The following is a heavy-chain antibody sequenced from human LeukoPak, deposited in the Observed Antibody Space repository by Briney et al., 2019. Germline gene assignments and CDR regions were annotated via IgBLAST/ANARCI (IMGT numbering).Heavy chain of an antibody. J-gene: IGHJ4*02. Sequence: ASVKVSCKASGYTFTGYYMHWVRQAPGQGLEWMGWINPNSGGTNYAQKFQGRVTMTRDTSISTAYMELSRLRSDDTAVYYYASPYYDSSGYENFDYWGQGTLVTVSS. CDR1: GYTFTGYY. D-gene: IGHD3-22*01. V-gene: IGHV1-2*02. CDR2: INPNSGGT. CDR3: ASPYYDSSGYENFDY.